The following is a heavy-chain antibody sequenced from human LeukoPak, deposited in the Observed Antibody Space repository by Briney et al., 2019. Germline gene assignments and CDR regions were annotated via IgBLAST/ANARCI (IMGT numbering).Heavy chain of an antibody. CDR1: GFTFDNYA. Sequence: GGSLRLSCSASGFTFDNYAMHWVRQAPMKGLEWVASINWRSDEIGYADSVKGRFTISRDNAKNSLYLQMNSLRAEDTAVYYCAELGIAMIGGVWGKGTTVTISS. D-gene: IGHD3-10*02. J-gene: IGHJ6*04. V-gene: IGHV3-9*01. CDR3: AELGIAMIGGV. CDR2: INWRSDEI.